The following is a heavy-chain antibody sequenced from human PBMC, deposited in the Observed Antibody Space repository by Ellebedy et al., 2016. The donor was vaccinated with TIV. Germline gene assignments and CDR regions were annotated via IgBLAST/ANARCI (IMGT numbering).Heavy chain of an antibody. CDR1: GFSFSTHG. Sequence: PGGSLRPSCVASGFSFSTHGMHWVRQAPGKGLEWVAFKRFDGRTEYNGDSVKGRFIISRDLSKNTLYLQMTRLRSEDTGIYYCTRETNPPPGALAGTGFDCWGQGTLVIVSS. CDR2: KRFDGRTE. CDR3: TRETNPPPGALAGTGFDC. D-gene: IGHD6-19*01. V-gene: IGHV3-30*02. J-gene: IGHJ4*02.